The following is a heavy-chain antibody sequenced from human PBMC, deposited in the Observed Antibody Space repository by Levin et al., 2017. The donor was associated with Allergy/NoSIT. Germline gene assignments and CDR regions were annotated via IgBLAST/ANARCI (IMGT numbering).Heavy chain of an antibody. CDR3: ARLDPRITIFGVVILENAFDI. D-gene: IGHD3-3*01. Sequence: GESLKISCKASGYTFTSYGISWVRQAPGQGLEWMGWISAYNGNTNYAQKLQGRVTMTTDTSTSTAYMELRSLRSDDTAVYYCARLDPRITIFGVVILENAFDIWGQGTMVTVSS. CDR1: GYTFTSYG. V-gene: IGHV1-18*01. CDR2: ISAYNGNT. J-gene: IGHJ3*02.